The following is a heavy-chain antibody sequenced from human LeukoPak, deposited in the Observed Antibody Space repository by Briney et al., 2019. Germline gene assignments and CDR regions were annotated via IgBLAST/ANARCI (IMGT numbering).Heavy chain of an antibody. CDR3: ARENGAAGLTFDY. CDR1: GFTFSSYS. CDR2: ISSSSSTI. Sequence: GGSLRLSCAASGFTFSSYSVNWVRRAPGKGLEWVSYISSSSSTIYYADSVKGRFTISRDNAKNSLYLQMNSLRAEDTAVYYCARENGAAGLTFDYWGQGTLVTVSS. V-gene: IGHV3-48*01. J-gene: IGHJ4*02. D-gene: IGHD6-13*01.